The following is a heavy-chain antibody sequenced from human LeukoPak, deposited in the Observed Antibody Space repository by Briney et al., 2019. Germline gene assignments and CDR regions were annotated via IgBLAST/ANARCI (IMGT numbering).Heavy chain of an antibody. V-gene: IGHV3-30-3*01. J-gene: IGHJ1*01. Sequence: GRSLRLSCAASGFTFSSYAMHWVRQAPGKGLEWVAVISYDGSNKYYADSVEGRFTISRDNSKNTLYLQMNSLRAEDTAVYYCARGSGYFQHWGQGTLVTVSS. CDR1: GFTFSSYA. CDR2: ISYDGSNK. CDR3: ARGSGYFQH.